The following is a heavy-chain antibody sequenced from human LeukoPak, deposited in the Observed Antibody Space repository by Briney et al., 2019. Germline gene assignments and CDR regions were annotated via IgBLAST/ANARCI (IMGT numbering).Heavy chain of an antibody. V-gene: IGHV4-34*01. CDR3: ARARAYGDYADAFDI. CDR2: INHSGST. J-gene: IGHJ3*02. D-gene: IGHD4-17*01. CDR1: GFTVSSNY. Sequence: PGGSLRLSCAASGFTVSSNYMSWVRQPPGKGLEWIGEINHSGSTNYNPSLKSRVTISVDTSKNQFSLKLSSVTAADTAVYYCARARAYGDYADAFDIWGQGTMVTVSS.